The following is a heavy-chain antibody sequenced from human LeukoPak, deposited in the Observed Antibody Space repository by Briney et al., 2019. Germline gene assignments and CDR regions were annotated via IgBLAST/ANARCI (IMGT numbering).Heavy chain of an antibody. CDR3: AKVSYNEWEQNHGDFDY. CDR2: ISSSGSTI. V-gene: IGHV3-11*01. J-gene: IGHJ4*02. D-gene: IGHD1-26*01. CDR1: GFTFSDYY. Sequence: KSGGSLRLSCAASGFTFSDYYMSWIRQAPGKGLEWVSYISSSGSTIYYADSVKGRFTISRDNSKNTLYLQMNSLRAEDTAVYYCAKVSYNEWEQNHGDFDYWGQGTLVTVSS.